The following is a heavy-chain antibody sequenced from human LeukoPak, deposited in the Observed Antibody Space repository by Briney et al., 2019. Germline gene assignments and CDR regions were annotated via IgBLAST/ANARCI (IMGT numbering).Heavy chain of an antibody. J-gene: IGHJ3*02. CDR1: GFTFSSYS. CDR3: ARGIAAAGDHDAFDI. V-gene: IGHV3-48*04. CDR2: ISSSSSTI. Sequence: GGSLRLSCAASGFTFSSYSMNWVRQAPGKGLEWVSYISSSSSTIYYADSVKGRFTISRDNAKNSLYLQMNSLRAEDTAVYYCARGIAAAGDHDAFDIWGQGTMVTVSS. D-gene: IGHD6-13*01.